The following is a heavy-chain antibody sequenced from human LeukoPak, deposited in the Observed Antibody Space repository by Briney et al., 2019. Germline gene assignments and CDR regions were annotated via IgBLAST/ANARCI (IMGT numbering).Heavy chain of an antibody. J-gene: IGHJ3*02. CDR1: GFTFSSYG. V-gene: IGHV3-48*02. Sequence: GASVRLSCAASGFTFSSYGMNWVRQAPGKGLEWVSYISSSSSTIYYADSVKGRFTISRDTAKNSLYLEMNSLRDEDTAVYYCARGSPYYGSGDRDAFDIWGQGTMVTVSS. D-gene: IGHD3-10*01. CDR3: ARGSPYYGSGDRDAFDI. CDR2: ISSSSSTI.